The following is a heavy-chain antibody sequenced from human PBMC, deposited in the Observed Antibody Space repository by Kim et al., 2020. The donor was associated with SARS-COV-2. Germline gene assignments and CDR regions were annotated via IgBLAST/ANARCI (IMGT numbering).Heavy chain of an antibody. CDR3: ARGLVYCSGGSCDPFDY. CDR2: ISYDGSNK. V-gene: IGHV3-30-3*01. Sequence: GGSLRLSCAASGFTFSSYAMDWVRQAPGKGLEWVSVISYDGSNKYYADSVKGRFTISRDNSKNTLYLQMNSLRAEDTAVYYCARGLVYCSGGSCDPFDYWGQGTLVTVSS. D-gene: IGHD2-15*01. J-gene: IGHJ4*02. CDR1: GFTFSSYA.